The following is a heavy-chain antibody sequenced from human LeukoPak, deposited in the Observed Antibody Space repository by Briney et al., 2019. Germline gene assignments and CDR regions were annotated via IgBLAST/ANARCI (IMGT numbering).Heavy chain of an antibody. J-gene: IGHJ6*03. CDR1: VGSISSDN. CDR2: IYHSGST. V-gene: IGHV4-59*01. CDR3: ARAPYYYFMDV. Sequence: PSETLSLTCAVSVGSISSDNWSCSRQTPGRGLWWIGYIYHSGSTNYNPSLKSRVTISVDTSKIQFSLKVSSGTAADTAVYYCARAPYYYFMDVWGKGTTVTVSS.